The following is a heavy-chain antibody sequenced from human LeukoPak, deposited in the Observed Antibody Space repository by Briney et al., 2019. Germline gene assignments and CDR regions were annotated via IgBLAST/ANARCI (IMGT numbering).Heavy chain of an antibody. CDR3: ARQLVGATIYNAFDI. J-gene: IGHJ3*02. CDR1: GGSISSYY. V-gene: IGHV4-59*08. CDR2: IYYSGST. D-gene: IGHD1-26*01. Sequence: SETLSLTCTVSGGSISSYYWSWIRQPPGKGLEWIGYIYYSGSTNYNPSLKSRVTISVDTSKNQFSLKLSSVTAADTAVYYCARQLVGATIYNAFDIWGQGTMVTVSS.